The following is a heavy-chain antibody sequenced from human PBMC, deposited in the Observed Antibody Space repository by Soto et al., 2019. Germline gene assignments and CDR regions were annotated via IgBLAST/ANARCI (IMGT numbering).Heavy chain of an antibody. V-gene: IGHV4-31*03. CDR2: IYYSGST. CDR3: ARGIYDILTGYYPNDY. J-gene: IGHJ4*02. D-gene: IGHD3-9*01. CDR1: GGTISSGGYY. Sequence: ASETLSLTCTVSGGTISSGGYYWSWIRQHPGKGLEWIGYIYYSGSTYYNPSLKSRVTISVDTSKNQFSLKLSSVTAADTAVYYCARGIYDILTGYYPNDYWGQGTLVTVSS.